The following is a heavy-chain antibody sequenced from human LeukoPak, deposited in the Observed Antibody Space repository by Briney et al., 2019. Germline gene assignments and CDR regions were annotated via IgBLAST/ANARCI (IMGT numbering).Heavy chain of an antibody. V-gene: IGHV3-33*01. CDR1: GFTFGSYG. Sequence: GGSLRLSCAASGFTFGSYGMHWVRQAPGKGLEWVAVIWYDGSNKYYADSVKGRFTISRDNSKNTLYLQMNSLRAEDTAVYYCARVATATPAPYFDYWGQGTLVTVSS. J-gene: IGHJ4*02. CDR2: IWYDGSNK. CDR3: ARVATATPAPYFDY. D-gene: IGHD2-15*01.